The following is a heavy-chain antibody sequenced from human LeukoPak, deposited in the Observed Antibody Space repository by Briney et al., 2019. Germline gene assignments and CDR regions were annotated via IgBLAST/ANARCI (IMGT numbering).Heavy chain of an antibody. D-gene: IGHD5-18*01. J-gene: IGHJ4*02. CDR1: GGSISSSNW. CDR2: IYHSGST. Sequence: SETLSLTCAVSGGSISSSNWWSWVRQPPGKGLEWIGEIYHSGSTNYNPSLKSRVTISVDKSKNQFSLKLSSVTAADTAVHYCAILVDTAMVPYYFDYWGQGTLVTVSS. CDR3: AILVDTAMVPYYFDY. V-gene: IGHV4-4*02.